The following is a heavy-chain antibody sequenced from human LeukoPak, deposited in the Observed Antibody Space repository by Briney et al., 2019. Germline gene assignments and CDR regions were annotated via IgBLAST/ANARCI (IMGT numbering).Heavy chain of an antibody. CDR1: GYTFTSYD. CDR3: ARGGGELLED. D-gene: IGHD1-26*01. J-gene: IGHJ4*02. Sequence: ASVKVSCKASGYTFTSYDINWVRQATGQGLEWMGRINPNSGGTNYAQKFQGRVTMTRDTSISTAYMELSRLRSDDTAVYYCARGGGELLEDWGQGTLVTVSS. V-gene: IGHV1-2*06. CDR2: INPNSGGT.